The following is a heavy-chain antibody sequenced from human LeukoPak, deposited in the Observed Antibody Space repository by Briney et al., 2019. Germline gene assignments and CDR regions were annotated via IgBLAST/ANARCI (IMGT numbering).Heavy chain of an antibody. CDR2: ISGSGGST. D-gene: IGHD4-23*01. CDR1: GFTFSSYA. Sequence: SGGSLRLSCAASGFTFSSYAMSWVRQAPGKGLEWVSAISGSGGSTYYADSVKGRFTISRDNSKNTLYLQMNSLRAEDTAVYYCAKKFDLRWHYWYFDLWGRGTLVTVSS. V-gene: IGHV3-23*01. J-gene: IGHJ2*01. CDR3: AKKFDLRWHYWYFDL.